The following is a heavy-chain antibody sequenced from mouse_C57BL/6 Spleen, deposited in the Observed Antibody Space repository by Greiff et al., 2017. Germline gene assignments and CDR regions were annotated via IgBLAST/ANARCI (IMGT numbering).Heavy chain of an antibody. CDR1: GYTFTDHT. CDR3: ARDLYYYGSSSWYFDV. D-gene: IGHD1-1*01. J-gene: IGHJ1*03. Sequence: QVQLQQSDAELVKPGASVKISCKVSGYTFTDHTIHWMKQRPEQGLEWIGYIYPGDGSTKYNEKFKGKATLTADNSSSTAYMQLNSLTSEDSAVYFCARDLYYYGSSSWYFDVWGTGTTVTVSS. V-gene: IGHV1-78*01. CDR2: IYPGDGST.